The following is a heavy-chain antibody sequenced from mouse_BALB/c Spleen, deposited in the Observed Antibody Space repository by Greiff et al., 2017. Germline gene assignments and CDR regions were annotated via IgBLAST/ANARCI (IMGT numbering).Heavy chain of an antibody. V-gene: IGHV2-9-2*01. D-gene: IGHD1-1*01. CDR2: IWTGGGT. CDR1: GFSLTSYD. CDR3: VRDHGSSYFDY. Sequence: VKLMESGPGLVAPSQSLSITCTVSGFSLTSYDISWIRQPPGKGLEWLGVIWTGGGTNYNSAFMSRLSISKDNSKSQVFLKMNSLQTDDTAIYYCVRDHGSSYFDYWGQGTTLTVSS. J-gene: IGHJ2*01.